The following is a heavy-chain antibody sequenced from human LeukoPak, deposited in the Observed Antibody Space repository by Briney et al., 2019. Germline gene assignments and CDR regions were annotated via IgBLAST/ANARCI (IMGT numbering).Heavy chain of an antibody. J-gene: IGHJ2*01. V-gene: IGHV4-59*08. CDR1: GGSISSYY. D-gene: IGHD6-13*01. Sequence: SETLSLTCTVSGGSISSYYWSWIRQPPGKGLEWIGYIYYSGSTNYNPSLKSRVTISVDTSKHQFSLKRSSVTAADTAVYYCARHDEQQLLYWYFDLWGRGTLVTVSS. CDR3: ARHDEQQLLYWYFDL. CDR2: IYYSGST.